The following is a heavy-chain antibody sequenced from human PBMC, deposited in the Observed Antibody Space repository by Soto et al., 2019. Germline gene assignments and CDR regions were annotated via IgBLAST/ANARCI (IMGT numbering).Heavy chain of an antibody. CDR3: ARSYYYDSSNFDY. V-gene: IGHV4-59*01. J-gene: IGHJ4*02. D-gene: IGHD3-22*01. CDR1: GGSISSYY. Sequence: QVQLQESGPGLVKPSETLSLTCTVSGGSISSYYWSWIRQPPGKGLEWIWYIYYSGSTNYNPSLKSRVTISVDTSKNQFSLKLSSVTAADTAVYYCARSYYYDSSNFDYWGQGTLVTVSS. CDR2: IYYSGST.